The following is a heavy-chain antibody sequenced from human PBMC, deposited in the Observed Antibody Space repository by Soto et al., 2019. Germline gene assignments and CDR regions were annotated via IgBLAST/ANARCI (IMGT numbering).Heavy chain of an antibody. D-gene: IGHD3-22*01. Sequence: QVQLQESGPGLVKPSQTLSLTCTVSGGSISSGGYYWSWIRQHPGKGLEWIGYIYYSGSTYYNPSLKSRVTISVGTSKDQVSLKLSFVTAADTAVYYCARETSDSSGYVDYWGQVTLVTVS. CDR1: GGSISSGGYY. CDR2: IYYSGST. CDR3: ARETSDSSGYVDY. V-gene: IGHV4-31*03. J-gene: IGHJ4*02.